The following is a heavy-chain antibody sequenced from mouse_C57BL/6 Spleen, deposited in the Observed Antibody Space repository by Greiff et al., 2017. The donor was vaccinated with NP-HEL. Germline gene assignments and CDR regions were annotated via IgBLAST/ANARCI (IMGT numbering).Heavy chain of an antibody. D-gene: IGHD1-1*01. Sequence: LQESGPELVKPGASVKLSCKASGYTFTSYDINWVKQRPGQGLAWIGWIYPRDGSTKYNEKFKGKATLTVDTSSSTAYMELHSLTSEDSAVYFCAREGITTVVPIDYWGQGTTLTVSS. CDR2: IYPRDGST. V-gene: IGHV1-85*01. CDR3: AREGITTVVPIDY. CDR1: GYTFTSYD. J-gene: IGHJ2*01.